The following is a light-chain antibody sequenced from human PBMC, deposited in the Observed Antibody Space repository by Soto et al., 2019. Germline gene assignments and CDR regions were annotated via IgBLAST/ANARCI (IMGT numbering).Light chain of an antibody. CDR1: QSVSSSY. V-gene: IGKV3-20*01. CDR2: GAS. CDR3: QQHDSSPPIT. J-gene: IGKJ5*01. Sequence: EIVLTQSPGTLSLSPGERATLSCRASQSVSSSYLAWYQQKPGQAPRLLIYGASSRATGIPDTFSGSGPGTDFTLTISRLEPEDFAVYYCQQHDSSPPITFGQGTRREIK.